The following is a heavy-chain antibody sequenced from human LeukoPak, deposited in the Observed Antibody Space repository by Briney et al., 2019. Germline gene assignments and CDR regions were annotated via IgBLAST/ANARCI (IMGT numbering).Heavy chain of an antibody. CDR1: GFTFSSYA. V-gene: IGHV3-30*01. Sequence: GRSLRLSCAASGFTFSSYAMHWVRQAPGKGLEWVAVISYDGSNKYYADSVKGRFTISRDNSKNTLYLQMNSLRAEDTAVYYCARVFGVVTDYHYYMDVWGKGTTVTVSS. CDR2: ISYDGSNK. CDR3: ARVFGVVTDYHYYMDV. J-gene: IGHJ6*03. D-gene: IGHD3-3*01.